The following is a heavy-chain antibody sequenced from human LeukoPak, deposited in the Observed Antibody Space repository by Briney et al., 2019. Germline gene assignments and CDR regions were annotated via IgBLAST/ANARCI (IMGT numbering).Heavy chain of an antibody. V-gene: IGHV3-21*01. CDR1: GFTFSSYS. Sequence: KPGGSLRLFCAASGFTFSSYSMNWVRQAPGKGLEWVSSISSSSSSYIYYADSVKGRFTISRDNAKNSLYLQMNSLRAEDTAVYYCARDKGLRFLEWLSYDAFDIWGQGTMVTVSS. D-gene: IGHD3-3*01. CDR2: ISSSSSSYI. CDR3: ARDKGLRFLEWLSYDAFDI. J-gene: IGHJ3*02.